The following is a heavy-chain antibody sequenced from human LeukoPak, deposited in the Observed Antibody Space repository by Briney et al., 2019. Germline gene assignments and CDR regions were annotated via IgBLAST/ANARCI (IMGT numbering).Heavy chain of an antibody. V-gene: IGHV3-30-3*02. CDR3: AKSYRLAAARYYFDY. Sequence: GGSLRLSCAASGFTFSGYAMHWVREAPGKGLEWVAVISYDGSNKYYADSVKGRFTISRDNSKNTLYLQMNSLRAEDTAVYYCAKSYRLAAARYYFDYWGQGTLVTVSS. J-gene: IGHJ4*02. CDR2: ISYDGSNK. D-gene: IGHD6-6*01. CDR1: GFTFSGYA.